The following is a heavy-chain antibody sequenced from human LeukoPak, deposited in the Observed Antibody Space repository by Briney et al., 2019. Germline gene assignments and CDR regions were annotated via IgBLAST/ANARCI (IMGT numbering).Heavy chain of an antibody. CDR3: ASLQWGSGSYYHPSLFDY. J-gene: IGHJ4*02. Sequence: SETLSLTCAVYGGSFSGYYWGWIRQPPGKGLEWIGSIYYSGSTYYNPSLKSRVTISVDTSKNQFSLKLSSVTAADTAVYYCASLQWGSGSYYHPSLFDYWGQGTLVTVSS. CDR2: IYYSGST. CDR1: GGSFSGYY. V-gene: IGHV4-39*01. D-gene: IGHD3-10*01.